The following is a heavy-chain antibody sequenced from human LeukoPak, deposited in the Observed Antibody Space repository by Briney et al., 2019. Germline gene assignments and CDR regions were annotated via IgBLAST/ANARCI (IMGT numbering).Heavy chain of an antibody. D-gene: IGHD3-10*01. V-gene: IGHV4-4*07. CDR2: IYTSGST. J-gene: IGHJ4*02. Sequence: SETLSLTCTVSGGSISSYYWSWIRQPAGKGLEWIGRIYTSGSTYYNPSLKSRVTISVDTSKNQFSLKLSSVTAADTAGYYCARDPLFYYVWGSSLDSGGRGPLVTVSS. CDR1: GGSISSYY. CDR3: ARDPLFYYVWGSSLDS.